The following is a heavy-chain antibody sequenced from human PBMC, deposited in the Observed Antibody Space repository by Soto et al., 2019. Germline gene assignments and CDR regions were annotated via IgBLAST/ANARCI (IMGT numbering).Heavy chain of an antibody. J-gene: IGHJ4*02. CDR3: AKGGCRGGSCYPLDY. CDR1: GFTFSGYA. CDR2: ISGGGGSA. Sequence: EVQLLESGGGLLQPGESLRLSCVASGFTFSGYAMSWVRQAPGKGLEWVSTISGGGGSAYYADSVKGRFTISRDNSKNTLFLRMKSLRAEDTAVYYCAKGGCRGGSCYPLDYWGQGTLVTVSS. D-gene: IGHD2-15*01. V-gene: IGHV3-23*01.